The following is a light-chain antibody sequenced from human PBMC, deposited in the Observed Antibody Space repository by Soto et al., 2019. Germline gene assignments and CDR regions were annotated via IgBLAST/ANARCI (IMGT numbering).Light chain of an antibody. Sequence: QSALTQPASVSGSPGQSITISCTGTSSDVGAYNYVSWYQQHPGKAPKLMIYEVSNRPSGVSNRFSGFKSGNTASLTLSGLQAEDEADYYCVSYASSAARVFGTGTKVTVL. CDR2: EVS. J-gene: IGLJ1*01. V-gene: IGLV2-14*01. CDR3: VSYASSAARV. CDR1: SSDVGAYNY.